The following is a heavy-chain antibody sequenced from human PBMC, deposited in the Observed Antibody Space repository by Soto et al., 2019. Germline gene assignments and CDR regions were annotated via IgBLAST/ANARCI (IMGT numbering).Heavy chain of an antibody. CDR3: VRDGHGAY. D-gene: IGHD4-17*01. J-gene: IGHJ4*02. V-gene: IGHV3-74*01. CDR1: GFTFSNYW. CDR2: IDHDGPT. Sequence: EVQLVESGGGLVQPGGSLRLSCAGSGFTFSNYWMHWVRQAPGKGLEWVSRIDHDGPTDYADSVRGRFTISRDNAENTLYLQMNSLRPEDTAVYYCVRDGHGAYWGQGTLVTVSS.